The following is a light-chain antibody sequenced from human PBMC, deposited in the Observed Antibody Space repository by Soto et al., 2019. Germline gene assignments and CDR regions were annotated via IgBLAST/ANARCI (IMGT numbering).Light chain of an antibody. CDR3: QQYGYEPLT. CDR1: QSLSNNIY. V-gene: IGKV3-20*01. Sequence: ESGWKQSPGTLSLSPGESAPLSCRASQSLSNNIYLAWYQQKPGQAPRLLIYGASSRATGIPNRFSGSGSGTDFTLTISRLEPEDFGVYYCQQYGYEPLTVGGGTKVDIK. CDR2: GAS. J-gene: IGKJ4*01.